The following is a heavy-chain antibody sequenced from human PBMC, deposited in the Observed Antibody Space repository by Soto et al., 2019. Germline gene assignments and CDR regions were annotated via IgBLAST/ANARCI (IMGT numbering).Heavy chain of an antibody. Sequence: SETLCLTCTVFGGSTSSYYCSWILQPPGKGLEWIGYIYYSGSTNYNPSLKSRVTISVDTSKNQFSLKLSSVTAADTAVYYCARLTPYGSAPYYFDYWGQGTLVTVSS. V-gene: IGHV4-59*01. D-gene: IGHD3-10*01. CDR3: ARLTPYGSAPYYFDY. CDR1: GGSTSSYY. J-gene: IGHJ4*02. CDR2: IYYSGST.